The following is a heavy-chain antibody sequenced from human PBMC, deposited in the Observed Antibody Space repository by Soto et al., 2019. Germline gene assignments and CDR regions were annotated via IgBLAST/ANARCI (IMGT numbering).Heavy chain of an antibody. V-gene: IGHV5-51*01. CDR2: IYPGDSDT. Sequence: PGESLKISCKGSGYSFTSYWIGWVRQMPGKGLEWMGIIYPGDSDTRYSPSFQGQVTISADKSISTAYLQWSSLKASDTAMYYCARHGSGSYYTLLRYYYYYYGMDVWGQGTTVTLS. D-gene: IGHD3-10*01. CDR1: GYSFTSYW. J-gene: IGHJ6*02. CDR3: ARHGSGSYYTLLRYYYYYYGMDV.